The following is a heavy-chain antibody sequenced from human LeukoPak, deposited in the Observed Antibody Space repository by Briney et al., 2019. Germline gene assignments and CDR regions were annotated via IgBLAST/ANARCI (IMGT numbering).Heavy chain of an antibody. Sequence: GGSLRLSCAASGFTLSSYAMSWVRQAPGKGLEWVSAISGSGGSTYYADSVKGRFTISRDNSKNTLYLQMNSLRAEDTAVYYCAKMEVVTPNFDYWGQGTLVTVSS. D-gene: IGHD4-23*01. CDR3: AKMEVVTPNFDY. J-gene: IGHJ4*02. CDR2: ISGSGGST. V-gene: IGHV3-23*01. CDR1: GFTLSSYA.